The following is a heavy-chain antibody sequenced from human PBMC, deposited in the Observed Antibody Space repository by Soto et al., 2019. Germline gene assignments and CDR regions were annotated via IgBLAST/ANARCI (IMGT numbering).Heavy chain of an antibody. D-gene: IGHD3-22*01. CDR3: ARDKYYDSSGENAFDI. V-gene: IGHV3-48*03. CDR2: ISSSGSTI. J-gene: IGHJ3*02. CDR1: GFTFSSYE. Sequence: EVQLVESGGGLVQPGGSLRLSCAASGFTFSSYEMNWVRQAPGKGLEWVSYISSSGSTIYYADSVKGRFTISRDNAKNSLYLQMNSLSAEDTAVYYCARDKYYDSSGENAFDILGQGTMVTVSS.